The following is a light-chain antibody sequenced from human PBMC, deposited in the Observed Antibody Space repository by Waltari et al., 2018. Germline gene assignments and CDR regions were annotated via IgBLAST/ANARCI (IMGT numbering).Light chain of an antibody. CDR3: QQYGSSPRT. CDR1: QSVSSSY. CDR2: GAS. Sequence: PATLSLSPGERATLSCRASQSVSSSYLAWYQQKPGQAPRLLIYGASSRATGIPDRFSGSGSGTDFTLTISRLEPEDFAVYYCQQYGSSPRTFGQGTKLEIK. V-gene: IGKV3-20*01. J-gene: IGKJ2*02.